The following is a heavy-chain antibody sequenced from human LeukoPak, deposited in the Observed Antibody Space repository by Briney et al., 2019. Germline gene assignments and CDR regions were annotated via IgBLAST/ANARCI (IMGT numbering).Heavy chain of an antibody. D-gene: IGHD1-1*01. J-gene: IGHJ5*02. V-gene: IGHV4-4*07. CDR2: IYTSGST. CDR3: ARGTRYNWNDAWFDP. Sequence: SETLSLTCTVSGGSISSYYWSWIRQPAGKGLEWIGRIYTSGSTNYNPSLKSRVTMSVDTSKNQFSLKLSSVTAADTAVYYCARGTRYNWNDAWFDPWGQGTLVTVSS. CDR1: GGSISSYY.